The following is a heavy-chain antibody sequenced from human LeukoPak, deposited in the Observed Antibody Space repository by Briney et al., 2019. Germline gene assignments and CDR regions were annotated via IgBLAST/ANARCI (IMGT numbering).Heavy chain of an antibody. J-gene: IGHJ4*02. CDR1: GFTFSDYY. CDR3: ASSGPPDYDSSGYYKNFDY. V-gene: IGHV4-34*01. CDR2: INHSGST. D-gene: IGHD3-22*01. Sequence: GSLRLSCAASGFTFSDYYMSWIRQAPGKGLEWIGEINHSGSTNYNPSLKSRVTISVDTSKNQFPLKLSSVTAADTAVYYCASSGPPDYDSSGYYKNFDYWGQGTLVTVSS.